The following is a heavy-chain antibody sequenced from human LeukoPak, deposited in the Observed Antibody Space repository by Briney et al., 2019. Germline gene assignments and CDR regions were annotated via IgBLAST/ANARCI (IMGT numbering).Heavy chain of an antibody. CDR1: GYTFTSYY. D-gene: IGHD3-10*01. CDR2: INPSGGST. J-gene: IGHJ4*02. V-gene: IGHV1-46*01. CDR3: AKDLMRDIWFGES. Sequence: GASVKVSCKASGYTFTSYYMHWVRQAPGQGLEWMGIINPSGGSTSYAQKFQGRVTMTRDTSTSTVYMELSSLRAEDTAVYYCAKDLMRDIWFGESWGQGTLVTVSS.